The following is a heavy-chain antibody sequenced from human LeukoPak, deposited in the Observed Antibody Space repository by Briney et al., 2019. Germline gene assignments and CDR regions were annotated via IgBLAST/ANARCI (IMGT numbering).Heavy chain of an antibody. Sequence: SVKVSCKASGGTFSSYAISWVRQAPGQGLEWMGGIIPIFGTANYAQKFQGRVTITTDESTSTAYMELSSLRSEDTAVYYCALGRRDGYNSSLRYWYFDLWGRGTLVTVSS. CDR2: IIPIFGTA. CDR1: GGTFSSYA. CDR3: ALGRRDGYNSSLRYWYFDL. D-gene: IGHD5-24*01. J-gene: IGHJ2*01. V-gene: IGHV1-69*05.